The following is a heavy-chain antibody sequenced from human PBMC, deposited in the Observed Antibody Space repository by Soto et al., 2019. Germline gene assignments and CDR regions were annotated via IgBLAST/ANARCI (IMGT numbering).Heavy chain of an antibody. D-gene: IGHD3-3*01. V-gene: IGHV4-34*01. CDR3: ARAEWLQYFDP. CDR2: INLSGTS. J-gene: IGHJ5*02. Sequence: SETLSLTGAVDGGSFSGYFCSWIRQPPGKGLEWIGEINLSGTSDYNASLKSRVIISADKSKNEFYLTLTSVTAADTAVYHCARAEWLQYFDPFGQWTLVTFSP. CDR1: GGSFSGYF.